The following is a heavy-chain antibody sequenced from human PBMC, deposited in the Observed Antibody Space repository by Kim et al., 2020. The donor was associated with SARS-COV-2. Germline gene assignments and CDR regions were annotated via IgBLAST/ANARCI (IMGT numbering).Heavy chain of an antibody. CDR1: GGSVSSGSYY. CDR3: ARELPWGYGSGTNWFDP. CDR2: IYYSGST. J-gene: IGHJ5*02. Sequence: SETLSLTCTVSGGSVSSGSYYWSWIRQPPGKGLEWIGYIYYSGSTNYNPSLKSRVTISVDTSKNQFSLKLSSVTAADTAVYYCARELPWGYGSGTNWFDPWGQGTLVTVSS. V-gene: IGHV4-61*01. D-gene: IGHD3-10*01.